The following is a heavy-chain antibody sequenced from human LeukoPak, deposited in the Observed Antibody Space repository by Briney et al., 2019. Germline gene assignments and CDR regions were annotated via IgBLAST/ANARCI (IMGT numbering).Heavy chain of an antibody. J-gene: IGHJ4*02. D-gene: IGHD3-9*01. Sequence: GRSLRLSCAASGFTFSSYAMHWVRQAPGKGLECVAVISYDGESRYYVDSVKGRFTISRDSSKNTLYLQMDSLRAEDTAVYYCAKVLEVRYFDWLSPDYWGQGTLVTVSS. CDR3: AKVLEVRYFDWLSPDY. CDR1: GFTFSSYA. CDR2: ISYDGESR. V-gene: IGHV3-30*18.